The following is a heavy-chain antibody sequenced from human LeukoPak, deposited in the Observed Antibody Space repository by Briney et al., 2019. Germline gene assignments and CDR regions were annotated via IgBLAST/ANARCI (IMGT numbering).Heavy chain of an antibody. CDR2: INHSGST. CDR1: GGSFSGYY. V-gene: IGHV4-34*01. CDR3: ARRVSSWYGWNY. Sequence: SETLSLTCAVYGGSFSGYYWSWIRQPLGKGLEWIGEINHSGSTNYNPSLKSRVTISVDTSKNQFSLKLSSVTAADTAVYYCARRVSSWYGWNYWGQGTLVTVSS. D-gene: IGHD2-2*01. J-gene: IGHJ4*02.